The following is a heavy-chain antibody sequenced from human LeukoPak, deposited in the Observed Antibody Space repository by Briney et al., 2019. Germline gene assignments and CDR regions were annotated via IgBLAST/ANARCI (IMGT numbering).Heavy chain of an antibody. CDR2: ISAYNGNT. Sequence: ASVKVSCKASGYTFTSYGISWVRQAPGQGLEWMGWISAYNGNTNYAQKLQGRVTMTTDTSTSTAYMELRSLRSDDTAVYYCAREVQLRYFDWLTTGLKEKSNWFDPWGQGTLVTVSS. CDR1: GYTFTSYG. CDR3: AREVQLRYFDWLTTGLKEKSNWFDP. D-gene: IGHD3-9*01. V-gene: IGHV1-18*01. J-gene: IGHJ5*02.